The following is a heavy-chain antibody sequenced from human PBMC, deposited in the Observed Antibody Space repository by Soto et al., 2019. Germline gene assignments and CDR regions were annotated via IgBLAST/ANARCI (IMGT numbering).Heavy chain of an antibody. CDR1: GFTFSSYG. V-gene: IGHV3-33*01. J-gene: IGHJ4*02. CDR3: AREPYYDILAGYYSRFYFDY. CDR2: IWYDGSNK. D-gene: IGHD3-9*01. Sequence: QVQLVESGGGVVQPGRSLRLSCAASGFTFSSYGMHWVRQAPGKGLEWVAVIWYDGSNKYYADSVKGRFTISRDNSKNTLYLQMNSLGAEDTAVYYCAREPYYDILAGYYSRFYFDYWGQGTLVTVSS.